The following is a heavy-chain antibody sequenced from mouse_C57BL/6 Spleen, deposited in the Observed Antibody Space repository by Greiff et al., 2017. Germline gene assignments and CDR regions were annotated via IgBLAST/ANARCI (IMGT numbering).Heavy chain of an antibody. CDR3: ARSSTVVATDY. Sequence: VQLQQPGAELVMPGASVKLSCKASGYTFTSYWMHWVKQRPGQGLEWIGEIDPSDSYTNYNQKFKGKSKLTVDKSSSTAYMQLSSLTSEDSAVYYCARSSTVVATDYWGQGTTLTVSS. J-gene: IGHJ2*01. CDR1: GYTFTSYW. CDR2: IDPSDSYT. D-gene: IGHD1-1*01. V-gene: IGHV1-69*01.